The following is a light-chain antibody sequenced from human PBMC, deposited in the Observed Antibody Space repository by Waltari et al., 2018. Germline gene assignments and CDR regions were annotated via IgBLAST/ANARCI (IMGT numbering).Light chain of an antibody. CDR2: GAS. CDR1: QSISNY. Sequence: DIQMTQFPSSLSASAGDRVIITCRASQSISNYLNWYQQKLGKAPRLLIYGASTLERGVDSRFSGSQSGTDFTLTINSLQPEDFAIYYCQQTFTPLWTFGQGTKLEIK. V-gene: IGKV1-39*01. CDR3: QQTFTPLWT. J-gene: IGKJ1*01.